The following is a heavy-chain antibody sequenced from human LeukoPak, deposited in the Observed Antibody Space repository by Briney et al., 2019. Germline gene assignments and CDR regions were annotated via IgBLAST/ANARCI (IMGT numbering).Heavy chain of an antibody. CDR2: ISWNSGSI. J-gene: IGHJ4*02. Sequence: PGRSLRLSCAASGFTFDDYAMHWVRQAPGKGLEWVSGISWNSGSIGYADSVKGRFTISRDNAKNSLYLQMNSLRAEDTAVYYCARDRSQGPPIFDYWGQGTLVTVSS. CDR3: ARDRSQGPPIFDY. V-gene: IGHV3-9*01. CDR1: GFTFDDYA.